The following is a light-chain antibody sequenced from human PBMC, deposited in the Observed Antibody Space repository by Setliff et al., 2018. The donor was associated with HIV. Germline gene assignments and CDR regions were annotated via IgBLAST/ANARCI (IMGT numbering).Light chain of an antibody. CDR3: QQYYTTRT. Sequence: DIVMTQSPDSLAASLGERATINCKSSQSVLYSSNNKNYLAWYQQKPGQPPKLLIYWASTRESGVPDRFSGSGSGTDFTLTISSLQAEDVAVYYCQQYYTTRTFGHGTKVDIK. CDR1: QSVLYSSNNKNY. CDR2: WAS. J-gene: IGKJ1*01. V-gene: IGKV4-1*01.